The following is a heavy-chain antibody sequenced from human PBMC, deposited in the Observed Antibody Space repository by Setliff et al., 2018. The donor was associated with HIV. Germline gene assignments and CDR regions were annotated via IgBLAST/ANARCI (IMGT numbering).Heavy chain of an antibody. V-gene: IGHV1-69*13. Sequence: SVKVSCKASGYPFTSNYIHWVRQAPGQGLEWMGGIHPIFGTTNYARDFMGRVSITADESTNTAYMELSSLRSDDSAIYYCARGIPRGTVFGVVGYFDYWGQGTPVTVPS. CDR3: ARGIPRGTVFGVVGYFDY. CDR1: GYPFTSNY. J-gene: IGHJ4*02. D-gene: IGHD3-3*01. CDR2: IHPIFGTT.